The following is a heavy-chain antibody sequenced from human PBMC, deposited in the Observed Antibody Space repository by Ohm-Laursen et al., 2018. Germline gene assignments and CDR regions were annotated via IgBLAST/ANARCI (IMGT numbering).Heavy chain of an antibody. CDR2: IWYDGTEQ. Sequence: SLRLSCAASLFTFSNYDMHWVRQAPGKGLEWVAVIWYDGTEQKYADSVTGRFTISRDNSKNTLYLQMNSLRAEDTAVYYCAKDVVVVTATAFDYWGQGTLVTVSS. CDR1: LFTFSNYD. V-gene: IGHV3-33*06. J-gene: IGHJ4*02. D-gene: IGHD2-21*02. CDR3: AKDVVVVTATAFDY.